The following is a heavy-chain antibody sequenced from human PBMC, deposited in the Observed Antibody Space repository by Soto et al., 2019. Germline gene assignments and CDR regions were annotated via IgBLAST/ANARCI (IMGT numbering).Heavy chain of an antibody. CDR1: EGTFTNYA. Sequence: ASVKVSCKPSEGTFTNYAFSWVRQAPGQGLEWMGGIIPIFGTPDYAQNFQGRVTITADESTRTASMELSSLRSDDTAVYYCARERSVGYCITTTCPKPFYYYAMDVWGQGTTVTVSS. V-gene: IGHV1-69*13. J-gene: IGHJ6*02. CDR2: IIPIFGTP. D-gene: IGHD2-2*01. CDR3: ARERSVGYCITTTCPKPFYYYAMDV.